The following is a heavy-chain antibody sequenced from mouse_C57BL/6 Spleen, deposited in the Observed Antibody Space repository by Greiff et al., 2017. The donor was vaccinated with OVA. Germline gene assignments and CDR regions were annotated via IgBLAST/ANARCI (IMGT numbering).Heavy chain of an antibody. Sequence: EVKLVESGGGLVQPKGSLKLSCAASGFSFNTYAMNWVRPAPGKGLEWVARIRSKSNNYATYYADSVKDRFTISRDDSESMLYLQMNDLKTEDTAMYYCVRHPNGGLDYWGQGTTLTVSS. J-gene: IGHJ2*01. V-gene: IGHV10-1*01. CDR3: VRHPNGGLDY. D-gene: IGHD4-1*01. CDR2: IRSKSNNYAT. CDR1: GFSFNTYA.